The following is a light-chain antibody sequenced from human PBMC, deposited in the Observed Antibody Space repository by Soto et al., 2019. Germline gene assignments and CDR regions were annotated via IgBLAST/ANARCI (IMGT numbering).Light chain of an antibody. CDR2: HAS. V-gene: IGKV3-11*01. CDR3: QQRNKWPPLI. Sequence: EIVLTQSPATLSLSPGERATLSCRASQSVGTYLAWYQQKTGQAPMLLIYHASNRATGIPARFSGSWSGTDFSLTIGSLEPEDSAVDYCQQRNKWPPLIFCPGTKVDIK. J-gene: IGKJ3*01. CDR1: QSVGTY.